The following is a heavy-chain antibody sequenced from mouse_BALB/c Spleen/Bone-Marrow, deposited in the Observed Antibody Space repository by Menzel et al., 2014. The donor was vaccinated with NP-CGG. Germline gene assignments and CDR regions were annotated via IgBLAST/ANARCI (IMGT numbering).Heavy chain of an antibody. J-gene: IGHJ3*01. CDR3: ARGNYGAWFTH. CDR2: IWGGGST. V-gene: IGHV2-2*02. Sequence: VKLLESGPGLVQPSQSLSITCTVSGFSLTRHGVHWIRQSPGKGLEWLGVIWGGGSTDYNAAFISRLSISKDNSKSXVVFKMNSLEVNDRAMYYCARGNYGAWFTHWGQGTLGTVSA. D-gene: IGHD2-1*01. CDR1: GFSLTRHG.